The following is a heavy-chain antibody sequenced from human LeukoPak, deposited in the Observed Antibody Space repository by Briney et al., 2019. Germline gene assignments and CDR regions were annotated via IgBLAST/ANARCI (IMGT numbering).Heavy chain of an antibody. J-gene: IGHJ4*02. CDR1: GFTLRSYW. CDR2: IKQDGIAK. D-gene: IGHD5-24*01. Sequence: GGSLRLSCAASGFTLRSYWMSWVRQAPGKGLEWVANIKQDGIAKYYVGSVKGRFTISRDNAKNSLYLQMNSLRAEDTAVYYCATAPPRWLHYHFDYWGQGTLVTVSS. V-gene: IGHV3-7*01. CDR3: ATAPPRWLHYHFDY.